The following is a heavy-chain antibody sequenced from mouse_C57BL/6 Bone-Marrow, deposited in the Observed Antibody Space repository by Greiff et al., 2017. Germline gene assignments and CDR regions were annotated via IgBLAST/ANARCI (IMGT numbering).Heavy chain of an antibody. CDR1: GFTFSDYG. J-gene: IGHJ2*01. CDR3: ARPNYGSSYYFDY. D-gene: IGHD1-1*01. V-gene: IGHV5-17*01. CDR2: ISCGSSTI. Sequence: VNVVESGGGLVKPGGSLKLSCAASGFTFSDYGMHWVRQAPEQGLEWVAYISCGSSTIYYADTVKGRFTISRDNAKNTLFLQMTSLRSEDTAMYYCARPNYGSSYYFDYWGQGTTLTVSS.